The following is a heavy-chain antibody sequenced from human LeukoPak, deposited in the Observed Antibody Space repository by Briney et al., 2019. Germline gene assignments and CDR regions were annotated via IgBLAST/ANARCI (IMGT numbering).Heavy chain of an antibody. CDR1: GYTFTGYY. Sequence: GASVKVSCKASGYTFTGYYMHWVRQAPGQGLEWMGWINPNSGGTNYAQKFQGRVTMTRDTSISTAYMELSRLRSDDTAVYYCARATAAGTSDFDYWGQGTLVTVSS. V-gene: IGHV1-2*02. J-gene: IGHJ4*02. CDR2: INPNSGGT. CDR3: ARATAAGTSDFDY. D-gene: IGHD6-13*01.